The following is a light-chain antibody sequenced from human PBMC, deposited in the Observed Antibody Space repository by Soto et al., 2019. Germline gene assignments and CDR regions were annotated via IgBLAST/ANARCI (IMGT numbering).Light chain of an antibody. CDR3: LQHNSYPT. CDR1: QSISSY. J-gene: IGKJ1*01. CDR2: AAS. V-gene: IGKV1-17*01. Sequence: DIQMTQSPSSLSASVVDRVTITCRASQSISSYLNWYQQKPGKAPKRLIYAASSLQSGVPSRFSGSGSGTEFTLTISSLQPEDFATYYCLQHNSYPTFGQGTKVDIK.